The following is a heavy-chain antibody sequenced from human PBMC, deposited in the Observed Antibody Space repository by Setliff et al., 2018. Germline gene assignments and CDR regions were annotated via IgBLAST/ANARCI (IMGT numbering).Heavy chain of an antibody. V-gene: IGHV4-61*09. CDR3: ARGGGYYLDL. D-gene: IGHD3-10*01. CDR2: FHTGGST. J-gene: IGHJ4*02. CDR1: GDSISSGSYY. Sequence: SETLSLTCTVSGDSISSGSYYWTWIRQPAGKGLEWIGHFHTGGSTNYNRSLRSRVTISVDTSKNQFSLKLNSVTAADTAVYYCARGGGYYLDLWGQGMLVTVSS.